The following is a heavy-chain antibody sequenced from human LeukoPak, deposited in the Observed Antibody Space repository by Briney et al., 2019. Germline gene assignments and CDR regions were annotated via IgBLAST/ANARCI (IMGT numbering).Heavy chain of an antibody. D-gene: IGHD3-22*01. CDR2: ISSSSSYT. V-gene: IGHV3-11*06. J-gene: IGHJ4*02. CDR1: GFTFSAYY. Sequence: GGSLRLSCAASGFTFSAYYMSWIRQAPGKGLEWVSYISSSSSYTNYADSVKGRFTISRDNAKNSLYLQMNSLRAEDTAVYYCARFHSSGYPYFDYWGQGTLVTVSS. CDR3: ARFHSSGYPYFDY.